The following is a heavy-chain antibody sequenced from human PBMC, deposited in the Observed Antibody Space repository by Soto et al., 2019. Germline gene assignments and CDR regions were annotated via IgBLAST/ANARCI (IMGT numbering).Heavy chain of an antibody. Sequence: GGSLRLSCAASGFTFSSYGMHWVRQAPSKGLEWVAVISYDGSNKYYADSVKGRFTISRDNSKNTLYLQMNSLRAEDTAVYYCAKDLFRASSSWTVGYWGQGALVTVSS. D-gene: IGHD6-13*01. CDR1: GFTFSSYG. J-gene: IGHJ4*02. CDR2: ISYDGSNK. CDR3: AKDLFRASSSWTVGY. V-gene: IGHV3-30*18.